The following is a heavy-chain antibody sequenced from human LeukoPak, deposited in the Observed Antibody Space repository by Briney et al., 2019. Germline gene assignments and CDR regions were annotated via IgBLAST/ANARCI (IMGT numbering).Heavy chain of an antibody. J-gene: IGHJ6*03. CDR2: IGTAGDT. D-gene: IGHD3-10*01. Sequence: GGSLRLSCAASGFTFSSYDMHWVRQATGKGLEWVSAIGTAGDTYYPGSVKGRFTISRENAKNSLYLQMNSLRAGDTAVYYCARGELETSYYYYYYMDVGGKGTTVSVSS. CDR1: GFTFSSYD. V-gene: IGHV3-13*01. CDR3: ARGELETSYYYYYYMDV.